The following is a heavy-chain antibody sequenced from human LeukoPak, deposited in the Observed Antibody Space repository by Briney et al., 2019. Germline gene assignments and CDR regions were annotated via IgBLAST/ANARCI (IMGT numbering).Heavy chain of an antibody. CDR3: ARDAIVYRLHEDRFDY. Sequence: GGSLRLSCAASGFTFSSYSMNWVRQAPGKGLEWVSYINSSSSTIYYADSVKGRFTISRDNAKNSLYLQMNSLRAEDTAVYYCARDAIVYRLHEDRFDYWGQGTLVTVSS. V-gene: IGHV3-48*01. CDR2: INSSSSTI. D-gene: IGHD2-2*01. J-gene: IGHJ4*02. CDR1: GFTFSSYS.